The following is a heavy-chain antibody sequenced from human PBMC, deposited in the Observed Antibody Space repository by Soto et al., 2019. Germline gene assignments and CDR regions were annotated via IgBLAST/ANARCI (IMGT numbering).Heavy chain of an antibody. D-gene: IGHD4-17*01. V-gene: IGHV3-11*01. CDR1: GFSFSEYY. CDR2: ISNTSRTI. J-gene: IGHJ4*03. Sequence: QVQLLESGGGLVRPGGSLRLSCAASGFSFSEYYMTWIRQAPGKGLEWLSYISNTSRTIYYAESVKGRFTISRDNAANLLYLQMKSLRAEHTAVYYCVRRDFGDYADSFHPWGRGTLVTVSS. CDR3: VRRDFGDYADSFHP.